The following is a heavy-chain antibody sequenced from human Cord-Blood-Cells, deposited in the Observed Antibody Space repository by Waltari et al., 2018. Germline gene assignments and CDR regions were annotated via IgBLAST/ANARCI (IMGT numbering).Heavy chain of an antibody. V-gene: IGHV1-2*02. CDR3: ATPYCTNGVCYDAFDI. CDR2: INPNSGGT. Sequence: QVQLVQSGAEVKKPGASVKVSCQASGYTFTGYYMHWVRQAPGQGLEWMGWINPNSGGTNYAQKFQGRVTMTRDTSISTAYMELSRLRSDDTAVYYCATPYCTNGVCYDAFDIWGQGTMVTVSS. CDR1: GYTFTGYY. D-gene: IGHD2-8*01. J-gene: IGHJ3*02.